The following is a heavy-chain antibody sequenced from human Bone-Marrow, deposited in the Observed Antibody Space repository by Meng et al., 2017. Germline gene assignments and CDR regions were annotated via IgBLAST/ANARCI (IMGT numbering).Heavy chain of an antibody. CDR1: GFTFDDYA. CDR2: ISWNSGSI. D-gene: IGHD5-18*01. CDR3: AREHVDTAMVLPTPDAFDI. J-gene: IGHJ3*02. Sequence: SLKISCAASGFTFDDYAMHWVRQAPGKGLEWASGISWNSGSIGYADSVKGRFTISRDNAKNSLYLQMNSLRAEDTAVYYCAREHVDTAMVLPTPDAFDIWGQGTMVTVSS. V-gene: IGHV3-9*01.